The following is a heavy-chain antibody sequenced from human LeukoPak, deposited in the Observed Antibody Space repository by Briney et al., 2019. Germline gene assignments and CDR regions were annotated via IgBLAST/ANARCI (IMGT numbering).Heavy chain of an antibody. V-gene: IGHV3-7*01. CDR1: GFTFSSYW. CDR2: IRMDGVEK. Sequence: GGSLTLSCAVSGFTFSSYWMNWVRQAPGKGLEWVTSIRMDGVEKTYVDSVKGRFTISRDNTYNSLYLQMSSLRVEDTAVYFCARDGAPPGIYFDLWGRGTLVTVSS. J-gene: IGHJ4*01. D-gene: IGHD6-13*01. CDR3: ARDGAPPGIYFDL.